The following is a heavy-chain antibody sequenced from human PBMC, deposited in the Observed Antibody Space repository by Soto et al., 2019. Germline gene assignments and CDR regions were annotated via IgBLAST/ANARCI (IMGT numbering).Heavy chain of an antibody. J-gene: IGHJ4*02. CDR1: GASINSPAYF. D-gene: IGHD5-18*01. CDR3: ASVDTATPRRIDY. Sequence: QVQLRESGPGLVKPSQTLSLTCSVSGASINSPAYFWSWIRQHLGKGLQWVGYIYYSGGTSYKPSLKGRVTVSLDTSKNQFSLKMTSVTAADTAVYYCASVDTATPRRIDYWGQGTLVTVSS. V-gene: IGHV4-31*03. CDR2: IYYSGGT.